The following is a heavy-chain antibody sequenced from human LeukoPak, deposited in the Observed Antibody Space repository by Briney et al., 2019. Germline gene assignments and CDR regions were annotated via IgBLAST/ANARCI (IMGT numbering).Heavy chain of an antibody. CDR2: INHSGST. J-gene: IGHJ1*01. CDR1: GGSFSGYY. CDR3: ARHQRSARRPDRALQH. D-gene: IGHD6-6*01. Sequence: SETLSLTCAVYGGSFSGYYWSWIRQPPGKGLEWIGEINHSGSTNYNPSLKSRVTISVDTSKNQFSLKLSSVTAADTAVYYCARHQRSARRPDRALQHWGQGTLVTVSS. V-gene: IGHV4-34*01.